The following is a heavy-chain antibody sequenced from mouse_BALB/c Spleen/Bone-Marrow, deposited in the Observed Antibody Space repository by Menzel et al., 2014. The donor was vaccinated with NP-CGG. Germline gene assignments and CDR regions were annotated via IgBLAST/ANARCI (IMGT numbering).Heavy chain of an antibody. CDR1: GYAFSSYW. V-gene: IGHV1-80*01. J-gene: IGHJ2*01. CDR3: ASGNYDFDY. CDR2: IYPGDGDT. Sequence: VKVVESGAELVRPGSSEKISCKASGYAFSSYWMNWVKQRPGQGLEWIGQIYPGDGDTNYSGKFKGKATLTADESSSTAYMQLSSLTSEDSAVYFCASGNYDFDYWGQGTTLTVSS. D-gene: IGHD2-1*01.